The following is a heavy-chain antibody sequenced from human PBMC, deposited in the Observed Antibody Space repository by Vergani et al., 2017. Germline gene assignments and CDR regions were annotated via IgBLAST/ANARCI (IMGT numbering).Heavy chain of an antibody. CDR3: ARSCSSTSCYRFDY. Sequence: QVQLVQSGAEVKKPGASVKVSCKASGYTFTGYYMHWVRQDPGQGLEWMGWINPNSGGTNYAKKFQGRVTMTRDTSISTAYMELSRLRSDDTAVYYCARSCSSTSCYRFDYWGQGTLVTVSS. V-gene: IGHV1-2*02. CDR2: INPNSGGT. CDR1: GYTFTGYY. D-gene: IGHD2-2*02. J-gene: IGHJ4*02.